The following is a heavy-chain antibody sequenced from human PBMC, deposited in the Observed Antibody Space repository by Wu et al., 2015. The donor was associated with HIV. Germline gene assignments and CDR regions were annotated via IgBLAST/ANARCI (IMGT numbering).Heavy chain of an antibody. D-gene: IGHD3-22*01. Sequence: QVQLVQSGAEVKKPGSSVKVSCKASGGTFSSYAISWVRQAPGQGLEWMGGIIPIFGTANYAQKFQGRVTITTDESTSTAYMELSSLRSEDTAVYYCARDRRATYYYDSSGYSDAFDIWGQGTMVTVSS. J-gene: IGHJ3*02. CDR2: IIPIFGTA. CDR1: GGTFSSYA. CDR3: ARDRRATYYYDSSGYSDAFDI. V-gene: IGHV1-69*05.